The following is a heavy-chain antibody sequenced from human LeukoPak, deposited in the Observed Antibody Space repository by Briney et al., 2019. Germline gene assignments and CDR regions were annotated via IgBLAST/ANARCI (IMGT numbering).Heavy chain of an antibody. CDR1: GGSISSSNYY. Sequence: SQTLSLTCSVSGGSISSSNYYWSWIRQPAGKGLEWIGRIYTSGTTHDTPSLKSRVTMSVDTSKNQFSLNLSSVTAADTAVYYCARFSSIAAAFDYWGLGTLVTVSS. CDR2: IYTSGTT. D-gene: IGHD6-13*01. V-gene: IGHV4-61*02. CDR3: ARFSSIAAAFDY. J-gene: IGHJ4*02.